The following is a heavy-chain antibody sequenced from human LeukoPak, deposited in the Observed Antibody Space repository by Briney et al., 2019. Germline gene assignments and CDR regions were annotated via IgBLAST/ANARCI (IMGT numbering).Heavy chain of an antibody. J-gene: IGHJ6*02. CDR2: IDPSDSYT. D-gene: IGHD3-22*01. Sequence: GESLEISCKGSGSSFTSYWISWVRQMPGKGLEWMGRIDPSDSYTNYSPSFQGHVTISADKSISTAYLQWSSLKASDTAMYYCARHTSFRYYYDSSGPDVWGQGTTVTVSS. V-gene: IGHV5-10-1*01. CDR3: ARHTSFRYYYDSSGPDV. CDR1: GSSFTSYW.